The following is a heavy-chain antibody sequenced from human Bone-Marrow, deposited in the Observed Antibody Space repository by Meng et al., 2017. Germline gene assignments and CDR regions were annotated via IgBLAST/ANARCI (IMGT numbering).Heavy chain of an antibody. CDR3: ARAIATRPDVFDY. J-gene: IGHJ4*02. D-gene: IGHD6-6*01. CDR2: ISYSGST. V-gene: IGHV4-59*01. CDR1: SCSINSYF. Sequence: QLQESGPGLVEPSATLSLPCTLSSCSINSYFWSWIRQPPGKGPEWIGYISYSGSTNYNPSLKSRVTISVDTSKNQFSLKLSSVTAADTAVYYCARAIATRPDVFDYWGQGTLVTVS.